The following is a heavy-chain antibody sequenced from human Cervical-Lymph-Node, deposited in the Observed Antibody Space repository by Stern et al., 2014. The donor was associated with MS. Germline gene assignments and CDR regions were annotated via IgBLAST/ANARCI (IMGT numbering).Heavy chain of an antibody. V-gene: IGHV3-33*01. Sequence: VQLVESGGGLVQPGRSLRLSCAASGFTFSFYGMHWVRQAPGKGLEWGSLIWNDGNNRYYADSVKGGFNISRDNSKNTGDLQMNSLRAEDTAVYYCARGTSGNSRFFDSWGQGALVPVSS. J-gene: IGHJ4*02. D-gene: IGHD4-23*01. CDR2: IWNDGNNR. CDR1: GFTFSFYG. CDR3: ARGTSGNSRFFDS.